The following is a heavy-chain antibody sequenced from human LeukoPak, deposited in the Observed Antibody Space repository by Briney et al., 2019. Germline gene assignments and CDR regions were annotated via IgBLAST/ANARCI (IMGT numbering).Heavy chain of an antibody. CDR3: ARGYDIWSGYSLGMDV. CDR2: IYYSGST. CDR1: GGSISSYY. J-gene: IGHJ6*02. V-gene: IGHV4-59*01. Sequence: SETLSLTCTVSGGSISSYYWSWIRQPPGKGLEWIGYIYYSGSTNYNPSLKSRVTISVDTSKNQFSLKLSSVTAADTAVYYCARGYDIWSGYSLGMDVWGQGTTVTVSS. D-gene: IGHD3-3*01.